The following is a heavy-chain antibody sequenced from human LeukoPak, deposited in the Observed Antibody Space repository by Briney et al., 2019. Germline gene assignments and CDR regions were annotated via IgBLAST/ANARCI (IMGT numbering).Heavy chain of an antibody. J-gene: IGHJ4*02. V-gene: IGHV3-21*01. CDR2: ISSSSSYI. Sequence: GGSLRLSCSASGFIFSSYAMHWVRQAPGKGLEWVSSISSSSSYIYYADSVKGRFTISRDNAKNSLYLQMNSLRAEDTAVYYCASQAYCGGDCYYAFHPRYFDYWGQGTLVTVSS. CDR1: GFIFSSYA. D-gene: IGHD2-21*02. CDR3: ASQAYCGGDCYYAFHPRYFDY.